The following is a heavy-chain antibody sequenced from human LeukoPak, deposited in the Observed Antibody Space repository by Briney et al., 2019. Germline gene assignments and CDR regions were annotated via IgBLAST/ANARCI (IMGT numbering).Heavy chain of an antibody. CDR3: ARASPGYSYGYGMDV. Sequence: GASVKVSCKASGGTFSSYAISWVRQAPGQGLEWMGRIIPILGIANYAQKFQGRVTITADKSTSTAYMELSSLRSEDTAVYYCARASPGYSYGYGMDVWGQGTTVTVSS. CDR2: IIPILGIA. V-gene: IGHV1-69*04. CDR1: GGTFSSYA. J-gene: IGHJ6*02. D-gene: IGHD5-18*01.